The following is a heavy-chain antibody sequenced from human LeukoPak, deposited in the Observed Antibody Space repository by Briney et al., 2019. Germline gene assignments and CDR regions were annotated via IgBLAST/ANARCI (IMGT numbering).Heavy chain of an antibody. CDR2: ISGSGGST. CDR3: AKDSGSYFNLFDY. D-gene: IGHD1-26*01. J-gene: IGHJ4*02. CDR1: GFTFSSYA. Sequence: GGSLRLSCAASGFTFSSYAMSWVRQAPGKGLEWVSAISGSGGSTYYADSVKGRFTISRDNSKNTLCLQMNSLRAEDTAVYYCAKDSGSYFNLFDYWGQGTLVTVSS. V-gene: IGHV3-23*01.